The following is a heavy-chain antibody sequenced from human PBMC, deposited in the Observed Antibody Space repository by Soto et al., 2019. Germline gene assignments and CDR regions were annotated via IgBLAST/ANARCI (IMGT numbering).Heavy chain of an antibody. CDR2: INQDGTEK. CDR1: GFTFSSYW. J-gene: IGHJ5*02. Sequence: EVQLVESGGGLVQPGGSLRLSCEASGFTFSSYWMSWVRQAPGKGLEWVANINQDGTEKNFVDSVKGRFTISRDNAKNSLYLQISSLRAEERAGYYCARDDLGGSWGQVTMVNVSS. V-gene: IGHV3-7*01. D-gene: IGHD6-25*01. CDR3: ARDDLGGS.